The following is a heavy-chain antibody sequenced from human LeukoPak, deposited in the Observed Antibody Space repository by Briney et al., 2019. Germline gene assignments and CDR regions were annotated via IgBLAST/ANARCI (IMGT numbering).Heavy chain of an antibody. CDR3: ARYKYSSSWYVDY. J-gene: IGHJ4*02. CDR1: GYSFTSYW. D-gene: IGHD6-13*01. CDR2: IDPSDSYI. V-gene: IGHV5-10-1*01. Sequence: GESLKISCKGPGYSFTSYWISWVRQMPGKGLEWMGRIDPSDSYINYSPSFQGHVTISADKSISTAYLQWSSLKASDTAMYYCARYKYSSSWYVDYWGQGTLVTVSS.